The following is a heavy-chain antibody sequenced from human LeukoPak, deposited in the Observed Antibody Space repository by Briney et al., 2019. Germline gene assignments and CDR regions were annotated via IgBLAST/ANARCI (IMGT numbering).Heavy chain of an antibody. D-gene: IGHD2-21*01. CDR3: ITPLPYSAQ. CDR1: GLRFRNYG. CDR2: IKPKTDGETT. V-gene: IGHV3-15*07. Sequence: GGSLRLSCAASGLRFRNYGMNWVRQAPGKGLEWVGRIKPKTDGETTEYAAPVKGRFSISRDDSKNMLYLQMNSLKTEDTAVYYCITPLPYSAQGGQGTLVTVSS. J-gene: IGHJ4*02.